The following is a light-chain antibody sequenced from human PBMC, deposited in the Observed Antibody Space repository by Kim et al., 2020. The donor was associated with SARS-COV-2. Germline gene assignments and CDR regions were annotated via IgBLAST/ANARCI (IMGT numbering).Light chain of an antibody. CDR1: SSNIGSNT. CDR2: SNN. J-gene: IGLJ2*01. CDR3: AAWDESLNAVV. Sequence: GTPGQRVTISCSGSSSNIGSNTVNWYQQLPGTAPKLLIYSNNQRPSGVPDRFSGSKSGTSASLAISGLQSEDEADYYCAAWDESLNAVVFGGGTQLTVL. V-gene: IGLV1-44*01.